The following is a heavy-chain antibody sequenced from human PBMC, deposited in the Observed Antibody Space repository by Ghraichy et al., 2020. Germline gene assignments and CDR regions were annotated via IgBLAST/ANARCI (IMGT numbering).Heavy chain of an antibody. Sequence: GGSLRLSCAASGFSFNEFGMHWVRQAPGKGLEWVALVSFDGTNTNYADSVKGRFVISRDKSKNTLSLQMDSLRPEDTALYYCAKVRVIYGDLIIQSVYFDSWGQGTLVNVSS. D-gene: IGHD3-3*02. CDR3: AKVRVIYGDLIIQSVYFDS. V-gene: IGHV3-30*18. CDR1: GFSFNEFG. J-gene: IGHJ4*02. CDR2: VSFDGTNT.